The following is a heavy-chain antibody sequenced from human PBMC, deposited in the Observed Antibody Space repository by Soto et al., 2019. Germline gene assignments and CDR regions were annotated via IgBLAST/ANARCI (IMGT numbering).Heavy chain of an antibody. Sequence: PSETLSLTCTVSGGSISSFYWSWIRQPPGKGLEWIGYIYYSGTTTYNPSLKSRVTISVDTSKNQFSLKLSSVTAADTAVYYCASSRVLYDAFDIWGQGTMVTVS. V-gene: IGHV4-59*01. CDR2: IYYSGTT. D-gene: IGHD3-10*01. CDR1: GGSISSFY. CDR3: ASSRVLYDAFDI. J-gene: IGHJ3*02.